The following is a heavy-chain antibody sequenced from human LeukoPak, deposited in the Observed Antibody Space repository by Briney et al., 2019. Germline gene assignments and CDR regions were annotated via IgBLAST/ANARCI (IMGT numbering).Heavy chain of an antibody. D-gene: IGHD3-3*01. CDR1: GFTFSSYS. Sequence: GGSLRLSCAASGFTFSSYSMNWVRQAPGKGLEWVSSISSSSSYIYYADSVKGRFTISRDNSKNSLYLQMNSLRAEDTAVYYCARVAEYDFWSGYSDYWGQGTLVTVSS. V-gene: IGHV3-21*01. J-gene: IGHJ4*02. CDR3: ARVAEYDFWSGYSDY. CDR2: ISSSSSYI.